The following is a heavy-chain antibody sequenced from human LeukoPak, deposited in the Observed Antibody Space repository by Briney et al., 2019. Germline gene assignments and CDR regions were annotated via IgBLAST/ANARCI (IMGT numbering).Heavy chain of an antibody. D-gene: IGHD2-2*01. CDR3: ARAPIFCSTNICYGYYFDD. CDR2: IYYSGST. V-gene: IGHV4-39*07. J-gene: IGHJ4*02. CDR1: GGSISSSSYY. Sequence: KPSQTLSLTCTVSGGSISSSSYYWGWIRQPPGKGLEWFGSIYYSGSTYYNPSLKSRVTISLDTSKNQFSLKLSSVTAADMAVYYCARAPIFCSTNICYGYYFDDWGQGTLVTVPS.